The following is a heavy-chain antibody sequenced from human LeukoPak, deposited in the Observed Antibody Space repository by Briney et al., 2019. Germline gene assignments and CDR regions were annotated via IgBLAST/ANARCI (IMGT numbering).Heavy chain of an antibody. CDR2: INHSGST. V-gene: IGHV4-34*01. J-gene: IGHJ4*02. CDR3: YVIGRPNHDY. CDR1: GGSFSGYY. D-gene: IGHD2/OR15-2a*01. Sequence: SETLSLTCAVYGGSFSGYYWSWIRQPPGKGLEWIGEINHSGSTNYNPSLKSRVTISVDTSKNQFSLKLSSVTAADTAVYYCYVIGRPNHDYWGQGTLVTVSS.